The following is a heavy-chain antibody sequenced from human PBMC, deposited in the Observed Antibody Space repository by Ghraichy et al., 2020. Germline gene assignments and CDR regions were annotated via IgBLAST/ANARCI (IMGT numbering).Heavy chain of an antibody. CDR1: GGSFSGYY. CDR3: ANLSGRNEYSDLWAFDI. J-gene: IGHJ3*02. D-gene: IGHD4-17*01. Sequence: ESLNISCAVYGGSFSGYYWSWIRQPPGKGLEWIGEINHSGSTNYNPSLKSRVTISVDTSKNQFSLKLSSVTAADTAVYYCANLSGRNEYSDLWAFDIWGQGTMVTVSS. CDR2: INHSGST. V-gene: IGHV4-34*01.